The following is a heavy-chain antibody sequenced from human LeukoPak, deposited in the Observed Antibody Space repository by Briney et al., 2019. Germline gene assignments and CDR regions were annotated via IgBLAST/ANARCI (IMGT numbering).Heavy chain of an antibody. D-gene: IGHD1-1*01. J-gene: IGHJ4*02. V-gene: IGHV3-23*01. CDR3: ARDIGTVARYYFDY. CDR2: ISGGGGTT. CDR1: GLTFNSYA. Sequence: PGGSLRLSRAPSGLTFNSYATSSVSHPPGEWLEWVSSISGGGGTTYHHADSEKRRFTSSRDNSQGTLYLQMNSLRADGTAVYYCARDIGTVARYYFDYWGQGILVTVSS.